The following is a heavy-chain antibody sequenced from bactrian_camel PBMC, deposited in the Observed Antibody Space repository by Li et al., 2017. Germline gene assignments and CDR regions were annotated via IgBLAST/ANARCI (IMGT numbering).Heavy chain of an antibody. CDR1: MFTYSRLC. CDR3: TTRADYGAYEFKD. D-gene: IGHD4*01. V-gene: IGHV3S67*01. Sequence: QHGGSLRLSCSASMFTYSRLCMAWFRQTPGKEREVVASLDSDGTTEYADSVKGRFTISRDNAENTLYLQMNILKTEDTALYYCTTRADYGAYEFKDWGHGTQVTVS. CDR2: LDSDGTT. J-gene: IGHJ4*01.